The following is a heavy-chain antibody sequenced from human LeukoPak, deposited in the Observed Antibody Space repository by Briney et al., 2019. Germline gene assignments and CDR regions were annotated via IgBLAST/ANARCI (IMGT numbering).Heavy chain of an antibody. V-gene: IGHV3-64*01. J-gene: IGHJ4*02. CDR3: ARSPTSGYSYVYFDY. D-gene: IGHD5-18*01. CDR2: ISSNGGST. CDR1: GFTFSSYA. Sequence: GGSLRLSCAASGFTFSSYAMHWVRQAPGKGLEYVSAISSNGGSTYYANSAKGRFTISRDNSKNTLYLQMGSLRAEDMAVYYCARSPTSGYSYVYFDYWGQGTLVTVSS.